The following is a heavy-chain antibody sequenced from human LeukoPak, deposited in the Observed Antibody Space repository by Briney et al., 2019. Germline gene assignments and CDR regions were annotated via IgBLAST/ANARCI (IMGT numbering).Heavy chain of an antibody. D-gene: IGHD4-17*01. CDR2: IYSSGST. CDR3: ARVFSYGDHNDY. V-gene: IGHV4-4*07. J-gene: IGHJ4*02. Sequence: SETLSLTCTVSGGSISSYYWSWIRQPAGKGLERIGRIYSSGSTNYNPSLKSRVTMSVDTSKNQFSLKVSSVTAADTAVYYCARVFSYGDHNDYWGQGTLVTVSS. CDR1: GGSISSYY.